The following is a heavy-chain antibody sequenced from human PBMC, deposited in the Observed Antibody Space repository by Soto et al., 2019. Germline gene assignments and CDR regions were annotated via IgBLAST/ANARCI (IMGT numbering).Heavy chain of an antibody. V-gene: IGHV3-21*06. CDR2: ITSTSSHI. Sequence: EVQLVESGGGLVKPGGSLRLSCTASGFTFSRYSMNWVRQAPGQGLEWISSITSTSSHIYYTDSLKGRFTVSRDNAKNSLYLQMNSLRAEDTAVYFCAREGPILMTAIDAFDIWGQGTMVTVSS. CDR3: AREGPILMTAIDAFDI. D-gene: IGHD2-21*02. CDR1: GFTFSRYS. J-gene: IGHJ3*02.